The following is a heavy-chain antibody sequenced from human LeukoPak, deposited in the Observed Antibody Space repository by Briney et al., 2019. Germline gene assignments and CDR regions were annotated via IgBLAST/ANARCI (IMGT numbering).Heavy chain of an antibody. CDR1: GGSISSSSYY. CDR3: ARASPPIRYFDWLQAPDPGYYFDY. CDR2: IYHSGST. Sequence: SGTLSLTCTVSGGSISSSSYYWSWIRQPPGKGLEWIGYIYHSGSTYYNPSLKSRVTISVDRSKNQFSLKLSSVTAADTAVYYCARASPPIRYFDWLQAPDPGYYFDYWGQGTLVTVSS. D-gene: IGHD3-9*01. V-gene: IGHV4-30-2*01. J-gene: IGHJ4*02.